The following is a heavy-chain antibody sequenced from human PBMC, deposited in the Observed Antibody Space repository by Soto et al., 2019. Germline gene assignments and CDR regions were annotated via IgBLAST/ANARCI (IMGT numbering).Heavy chain of an antibody. Sequence: QVQLQESGPGLVKPSETLSLTCTVSGGSISSYYWSWIRQPPGKGLEWIGYIYYSGSTNYNPSLKGRVTISVDTSKKQFSLKLGSVTAADTAVYYCARGGRYWYFALWGRGTLVTVSS. CDR3: ARGGRYWYFAL. CDR1: GGSISSYY. V-gene: IGHV4-59*01. J-gene: IGHJ2*01. CDR2: IYYSGST.